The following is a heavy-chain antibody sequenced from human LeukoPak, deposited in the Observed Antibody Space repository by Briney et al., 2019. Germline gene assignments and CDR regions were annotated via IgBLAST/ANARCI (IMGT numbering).Heavy chain of an antibody. CDR2: VSYDGSNK. D-gene: IGHD1-20*01. Sequence: PGGSLRLSCAASGFTFSNYGMHWVRQAPGKGLEWVADVSYDGSNKYYADSMKGRFTISRDNSKNTLYLQMNSLRAEDTAVYYCARDFEGITGTAFDYWGQGTLVTVSS. CDR1: GFTFSNYG. CDR3: ARDFEGITGTAFDY. V-gene: IGHV3-30*03. J-gene: IGHJ4*02.